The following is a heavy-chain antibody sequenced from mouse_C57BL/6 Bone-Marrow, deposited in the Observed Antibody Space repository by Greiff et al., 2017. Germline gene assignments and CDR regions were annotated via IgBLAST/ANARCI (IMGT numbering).Heavy chain of an antibody. Sequence: QVQLQQPGAELVMPGASVTLSCKASGYTFTSYWMHWVKQRPGQGLEWIGEIDPSDSYTNYNQKFKSKSTLTVDKSSSTAYMQLSSLTSEDSAVYYCARMRYYGSRGYFDVWGTGTTVTVSS. CDR3: ARMRYYGSRGYFDV. D-gene: IGHD1-1*01. V-gene: IGHV1-69*01. CDR2: IDPSDSYT. J-gene: IGHJ1*03. CDR1: GYTFTSYW.